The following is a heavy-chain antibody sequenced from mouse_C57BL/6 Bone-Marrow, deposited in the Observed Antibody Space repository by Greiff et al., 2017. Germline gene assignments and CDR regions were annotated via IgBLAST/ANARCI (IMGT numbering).Heavy chain of an antibody. D-gene: IGHD1-1*01. CDR2: ISDGGSYT. Sequence: EVMLVESGGGLVKPGGSLKLSCAASGFTFSSYAMSWVRQTPEKRLEWVATISDGGSYTYYPDNVKGRFTISRDNAKNNLYLQMSHLKSEDTAMYYCARDKGYYGRDWYFDVWGTGTTVTVSS. J-gene: IGHJ1*03. CDR1: GFTFSSYA. CDR3: ARDKGYYGRDWYFDV. V-gene: IGHV5-4*01.